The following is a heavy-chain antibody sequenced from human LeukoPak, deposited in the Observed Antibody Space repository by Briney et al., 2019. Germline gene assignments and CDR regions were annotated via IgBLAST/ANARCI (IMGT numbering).Heavy chain of an antibody. CDR3: AKGVRITMVRGAFDI. Sequence: GGSLRLSCAASGFTFDDYAMHWVRQAPGRGLEWVSGISWNSGSIAYADSVKGRFTISRDNAKNSLYLQMNSLRAEDTALYYCAKGVRITMVRGAFDIWGQGTMVTVSS. V-gene: IGHV3-9*01. CDR1: GFTFDDYA. CDR2: ISWNSGSI. D-gene: IGHD3-10*01. J-gene: IGHJ3*02.